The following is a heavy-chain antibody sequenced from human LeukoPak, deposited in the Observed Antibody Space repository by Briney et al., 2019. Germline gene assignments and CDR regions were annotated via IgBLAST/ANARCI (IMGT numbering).Heavy chain of an antibody. J-gene: IGHJ4*02. V-gene: IGHV3-7*01. Sequence: GGSLRLSCAASGFTFSDYYMGWVRQGPGKGLEWVANMNQDGGKTYYVDSVKGRFTISRDNAKNSLYLQMNSLRAEDTAVYYCTRDGDTSGYSDWGQGTLVTVSS. CDR2: MNQDGGKT. CDR1: GFTFSDYY. CDR3: TRDGDTSGYSD. D-gene: IGHD3-22*01.